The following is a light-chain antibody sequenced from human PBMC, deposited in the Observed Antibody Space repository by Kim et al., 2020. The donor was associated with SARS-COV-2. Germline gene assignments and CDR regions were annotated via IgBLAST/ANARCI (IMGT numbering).Light chain of an antibody. Sequence: ALGQTVRITCQGDSLRRYYASWDQQKPGQAPVRVSYGKNNRPSGIPDRFSGSSSGNTASLTITGAQAEDEADYYRNSRDSSGNHLVFGGGTQLTVL. V-gene: IGLV3-19*01. J-gene: IGLJ2*01. CDR2: GKN. CDR3: NSRDSSGNHLV. CDR1: SLRRYY.